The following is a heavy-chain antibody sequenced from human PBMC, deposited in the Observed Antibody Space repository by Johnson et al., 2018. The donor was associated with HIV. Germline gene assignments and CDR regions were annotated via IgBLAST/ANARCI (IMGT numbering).Heavy chain of an antibody. V-gene: IGHV3-30*04. CDR2: ISYDGSNK. D-gene: IGHD2-2*01. J-gene: IGHJ3*02. CDR1: GFTFSSYA. CDR3: ARDRKYQLLLKLSSADAFDI. Sequence: QEKLVESGGGVVQPGRSLRLSCAASGFTFSSYAMHWVRQAPGKGLEWVAVISYDGSNKYYADSVKGRFTISRDNSKNTLYLQMNSLRAEDTAVYYCARDRKYQLLLKLSSADAFDIWGQGTMVIVSS.